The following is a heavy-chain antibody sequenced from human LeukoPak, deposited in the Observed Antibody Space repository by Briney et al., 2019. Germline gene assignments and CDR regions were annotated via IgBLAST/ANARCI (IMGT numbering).Heavy chain of an antibody. D-gene: IGHD6-19*01. Sequence: ASVKVSCKASGYTFTRHYIQWVRQAPGQGLEWMGIINPSGGSTSCAQKFQGRVTLTRDKSTSTVYMELSSLRSEDTAVYYCARERGVAVAGEGVDPWGQGTLVTVSS. V-gene: IGHV1-46*01. CDR3: ARERGVAVAGEGVDP. CDR2: INPSGGST. J-gene: IGHJ5*02. CDR1: GYTFTRHY.